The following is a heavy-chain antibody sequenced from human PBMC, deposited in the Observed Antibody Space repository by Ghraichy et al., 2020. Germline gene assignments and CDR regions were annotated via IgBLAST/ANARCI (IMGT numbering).Heavy chain of an antibody. CDR3: ARGGHWAFDI. Sequence: ETLSRTCTVSGGSISGYYWSWIRQPPGKGLEWNGYMHYSGSTNYNPSLKSRVTISVDTSKNQFSLKLSSVTAADTAVYYCARGGHWAFDIWGQGTMVTVSS. V-gene: IGHV4-59*08. CDR1: GGSISGYY. D-gene: IGHD1-1*01. CDR2: MHYSGST. J-gene: IGHJ3*02.